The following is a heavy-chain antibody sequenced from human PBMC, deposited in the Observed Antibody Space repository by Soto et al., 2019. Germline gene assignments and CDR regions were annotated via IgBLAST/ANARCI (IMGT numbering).Heavy chain of an antibody. CDR2: ISAYNGST. J-gene: IGHJ4*02. Sequence: APVDLSSEAPGFSITVYVISWLRHATGQGLEWMGWISAYNGSTNYAQKLQGRVTMTTDTSTSTAYMELRSLRSDDTAVYYCARVGAVAGTQPTDYWGQGTLVTVSS. CDR1: GFSITVYV. CDR3: ARVGAVAGTQPTDY. D-gene: IGHD6-19*01. V-gene: IGHV1-18*01.